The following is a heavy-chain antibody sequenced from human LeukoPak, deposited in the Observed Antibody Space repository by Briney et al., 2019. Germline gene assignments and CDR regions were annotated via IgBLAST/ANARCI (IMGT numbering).Heavy chain of an antibody. CDR3: ATLHYYYYYMDV. Sequence: ASVKVFCRASGYTFTSYDINWVRQATGQGLEWMGWMNPNSGNTGYAQKFQGRVTMTRNTSISTAYMELSSLRSEDTAVYYCATLHYYYYYMDVWGKGTTVTVSS. CDR1: GYTFTSYD. V-gene: IGHV1-8*01. CDR2: MNPNSGNT. J-gene: IGHJ6*03.